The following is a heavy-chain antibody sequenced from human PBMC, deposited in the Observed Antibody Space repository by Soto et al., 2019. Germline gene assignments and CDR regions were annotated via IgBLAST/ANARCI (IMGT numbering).Heavy chain of an antibody. J-gene: IGHJ4*02. D-gene: IGHD4-17*01. Sequence: QVQLEQSGPEVKRPGTSVKVSCKASGGAFGRYSVSWVRQAPGQGLEWIGGVIPVFNTSNYSLKFQGRVDIFTDLTTSSVFMELRSLRSEDTAIYYCARGDEMTAVTIFEYWGQGTLVTVSS. CDR1: GGAFGRYS. CDR2: VIPVFNTS. V-gene: IGHV1-69*01. CDR3: ARGDEMTAVTIFEY.